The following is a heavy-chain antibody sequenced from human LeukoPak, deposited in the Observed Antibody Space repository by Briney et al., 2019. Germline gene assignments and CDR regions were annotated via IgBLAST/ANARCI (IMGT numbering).Heavy chain of an antibody. V-gene: IGHV1-69*05. D-gene: IGHD6-13*01. J-gene: IGHJ6*03. CDR3: ARGGLYSTVRCYYYMDV. Sequence: SVEVSCKASGGTFSSYAISWVRQAPGQGLEWMGRIIPIFGTANYAQKFQGRVTITTDESTSTAYMELSSLRSEDTAVYYCARGGLYSTVRCYYYMDVWGKGTTVTVSS. CDR1: GGTFSSYA. CDR2: IIPIFGTA.